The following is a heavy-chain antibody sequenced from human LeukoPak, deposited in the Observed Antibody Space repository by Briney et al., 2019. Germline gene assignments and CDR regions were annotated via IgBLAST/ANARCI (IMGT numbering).Heavy chain of an antibody. CDR3: ARDTKTTVTTAGY. CDR1: GYIFTNYG. D-gene: IGHD4-17*01. CDR2: ISPNTGGT. Sequence: ASVKVSCKASGYIFTNYGISWVRQAPGQGLEWMGWISPNTGGTNYAQKFEGRVTMTRDTSIRTAYMELSRLTSDDTAVYYCARDTKTTVTTAGYWGQGTLVTVSS. V-gene: IGHV1-2*02. J-gene: IGHJ4*02.